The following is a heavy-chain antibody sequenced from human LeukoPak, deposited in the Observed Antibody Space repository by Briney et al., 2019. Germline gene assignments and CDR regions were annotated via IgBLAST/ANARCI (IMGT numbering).Heavy chain of an antibody. CDR3: ARGRLVRGVKDAFDI. J-gene: IGHJ3*02. V-gene: IGHV4-39*07. CDR1: GGSISSSSYY. D-gene: IGHD3-10*01. Sequence: PSETLSLTCTVSGGSISSSSYYWGWIRQPPGKGLEWIGNIYYSGSTYYNPSLESRVTMSLDTSKNQFSLKLSSVTAADTAVYYCARGRLVRGVKDAFDIWGQGTMVTVSS. CDR2: IYYSGST.